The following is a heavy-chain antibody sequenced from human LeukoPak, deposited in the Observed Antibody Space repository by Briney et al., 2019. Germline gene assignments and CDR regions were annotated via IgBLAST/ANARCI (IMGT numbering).Heavy chain of an antibody. V-gene: IGHV3-21*01. CDR1: GFTFSSYS. J-gene: IGHJ4*02. Sequence: GGSLRLSCAASGFTFSSYSMSWVRHAPGKGLEWVSSITTSSTYIPYANSVKGRFTISRDNAKNSLYLQMNSLRAEDTAVYYCARGKYSSGWFDYWGQGTLVTVSS. CDR3: ARGKYSSGWFDY. CDR2: ITTSSTYI. D-gene: IGHD6-19*01.